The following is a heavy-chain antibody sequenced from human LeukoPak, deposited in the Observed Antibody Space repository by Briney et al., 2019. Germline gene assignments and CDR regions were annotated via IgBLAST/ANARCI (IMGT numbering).Heavy chain of an antibody. CDR2: IYTSGST. Sequence: SQTLSLTCTVSGGPISSGSYYWSWIRQPAGKGLEWIGRIYTSGSTNYNPSLKSRVTISVDTSKNQFSLKLSSVTAADTAVYYCARGRGYCSGGSCLNYYYYYYMDVWGKGTTVTVSS. D-gene: IGHD2-15*01. J-gene: IGHJ6*03. CDR1: GGPISSGSYY. CDR3: ARGRGYCSGGSCLNYYYYYYMDV. V-gene: IGHV4-61*02.